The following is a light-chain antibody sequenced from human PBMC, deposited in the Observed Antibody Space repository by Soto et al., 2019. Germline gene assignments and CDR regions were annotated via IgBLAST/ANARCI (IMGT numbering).Light chain of an antibody. CDR1: SSDVGNYNL. V-gene: IGLV2-23*01. CDR2: EGS. Sequence: QSALTQPASVSGSPGQSITISCTGTSSDVGNYNLVSWYQHHPGKAPKVVIYEGSKRPSGVSHRFSGFKSGNTASLTISGLQAEDEADYHCCSYAGSNTDVFGTGTKVTVL. J-gene: IGLJ1*01. CDR3: CSYAGSNTDV.